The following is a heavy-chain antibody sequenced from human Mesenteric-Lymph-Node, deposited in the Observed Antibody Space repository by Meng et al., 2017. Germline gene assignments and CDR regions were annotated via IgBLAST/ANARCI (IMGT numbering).Heavy chain of an antibody. V-gene: IGHV3-48*03. J-gene: IGHJ3*02. CDR1: GFTFSGYA. CDR3: ARGASSGWPVGTDAFDI. D-gene: IGHD6-19*01. Sequence: GESLKISCAASGFTFSGYAMNWVRQAPGKGLEWVSFISSSGSTIYYADSVKGRFTISRDNAKNSLYLQMNSLRAEDTAVYYCARGASSGWPVGTDAFDIWGQGTMVTVSS. CDR2: ISSSGSTI.